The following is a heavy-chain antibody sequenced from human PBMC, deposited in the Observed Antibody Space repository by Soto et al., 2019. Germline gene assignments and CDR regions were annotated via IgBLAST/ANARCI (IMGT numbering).Heavy chain of an antibody. CDR1: GGSISSGDYY. Sequence: QVQLQESGPGLVKPSQTLSLTCTVSGGSISSGDYYWSWIRQPPGKGLEWIGYIYYSGSTYYNPSLTSRVTISVDTSKNQFSLKLSSVTAADTAVYYCARDLAAAGTPGVLGWFDPWGQGTLVTVSS. CDR2: IYYSGST. CDR3: ARDLAAAGTPGVLGWFDP. J-gene: IGHJ5*02. D-gene: IGHD6-13*01. V-gene: IGHV4-30-4*01.